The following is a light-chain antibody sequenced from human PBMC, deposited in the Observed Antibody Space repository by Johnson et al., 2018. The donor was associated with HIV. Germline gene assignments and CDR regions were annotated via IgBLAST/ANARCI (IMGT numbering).Light chain of an antibody. CDR3: RTWDTSLSAGGV. CDR1: SSTVGNNF. CDR2: KDN. V-gene: IGLV1-51*02. Sequence: QSVLTQPPSVSAAPGQKVTISCSGSSSTVGNNFVSWYQVLPGTAPKLLIYKDNERPSGIPDRFSGSKSGTSATLGITGLQTGDEADYYCRTWDTSLSAGGVFGTGTKVTVL. J-gene: IGLJ1*01.